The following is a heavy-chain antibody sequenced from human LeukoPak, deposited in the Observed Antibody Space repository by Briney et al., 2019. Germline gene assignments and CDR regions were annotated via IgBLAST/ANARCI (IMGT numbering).Heavy chain of an antibody. D-gene: IGHD3-10*01. CDR1: GGSFSGYY. J-gene: IGHJ4*02. CDR3: ARGPRLLWFGEPQGALGY. Sequence: SETLSLTCAVYGGSFSGYYWSWIRQPPGKGLEWIGEINHSGSTNYNPSLKSRVTISVDTSKNQFSLKLSSVTAADTAVYYCARGPRLLWFGEPQGALGYWGQGTLVTVSS. V-gene: IGHV4-34*01. CDR2: INHSGST.